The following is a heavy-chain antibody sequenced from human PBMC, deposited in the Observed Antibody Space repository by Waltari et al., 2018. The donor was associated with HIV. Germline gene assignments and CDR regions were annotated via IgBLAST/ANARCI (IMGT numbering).Heavy chain of an antibody. J-gene: IGHJ4*02. V-gene: IGHV4-34*01. D-gene: IGHD3-22*01. CDR2: INHSGGT. CDR3: ARERRNYYDSSGYSFDY. CDR1: GGSFSGYY. Sequence: QVQLQQWGAGLLKPSETLSLTCAVYGGSFSGYYWSWIRQPPGKGLEWIGQINHSGGTNHNPSLTSRVTISVDTSKNQFSLKLSSVTAADTAVYYCARERRNYYDSSGYSFDYWGQGTLVTVSS.